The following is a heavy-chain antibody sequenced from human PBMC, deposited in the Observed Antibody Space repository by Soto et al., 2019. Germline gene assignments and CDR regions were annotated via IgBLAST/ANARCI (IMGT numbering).Heavy chain of an antibody. CDR1: GGTFSSYA. CDR3: ARGIFCGGDCYSA. V-gene: IGHV1-69*13. J-gene: IGHJ4*02. Sequence: GASVKVSCKASGGTFSSYAISWVRQAPGQGLERMGGITPIFGTANYAQKFQGRVTITADESTSTAYMELSSLRSEDTAVYYCARGIFCGGDCYSAWGQGTLVTVSS. CDR2: ITPIFGTA. D-gene: IGHD2-21*02.